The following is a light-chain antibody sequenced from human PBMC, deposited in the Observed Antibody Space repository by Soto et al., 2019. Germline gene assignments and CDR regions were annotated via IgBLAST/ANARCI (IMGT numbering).Light chain of an antibody. J-gene: IGKJ1*01. CDR1: HNINRN. CDR3: LQRNNWPWT. CDR2: DTS. V-gene: IGKV3-11*01. Sequence: VVLTQSPATLSLSPGERATLSCRASHNINRNLAWYQQKPGQAPRLLIYDTSNRAPGVPAGFSGRRSGTDCTLIISTLEPEDFAVYYCLQRNNWPWTFGQGTKVEI.